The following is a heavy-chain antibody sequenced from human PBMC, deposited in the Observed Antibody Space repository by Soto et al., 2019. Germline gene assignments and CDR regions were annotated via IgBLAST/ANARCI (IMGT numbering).Heavy chain of an antibody. V-gene: IGHV4-39*01. CDR1: GGSISSSSYY. CDR3: ARQARDYYDSSGYYHRVASFDY. D-gene: IGHD3-22*01. J-gene: IGHJ4*02. Sequence: QLQLQESGPGLVKPSETLSLTCTVSGGSISSSSYYWGWIRQPPGKGLEWIGSIYYSGSTYYNPSLKSRVTISVDTSKNQFSLKLSSVTAADTAVYYCARQARDYYDSSGYYHRVASFDYWGQGTLVTVSS. CDR2: IYYSGST.